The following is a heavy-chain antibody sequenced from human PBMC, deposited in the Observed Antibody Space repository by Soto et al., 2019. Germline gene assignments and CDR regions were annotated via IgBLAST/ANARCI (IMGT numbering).Heavy chain of an antibody. Sequence: GASVKVSCKASGYTFTSYAMHWVRQAPGQRLEWMGWINAGNGNTKYSQKFQGRVTITRDTSASTAYMELSSLRSEDTAVYYCARTREEEIVVGPADAFDIWGQGTMGTVSS. CDR2: INAGNGNT. CDR1: GYTFTSYA. J-gene: IGHJ3*02. V-gene: IGHV1-3*01. D-gene: IGHD2-2*01. CDR3: ARTREEEIVVGPADAFDI.